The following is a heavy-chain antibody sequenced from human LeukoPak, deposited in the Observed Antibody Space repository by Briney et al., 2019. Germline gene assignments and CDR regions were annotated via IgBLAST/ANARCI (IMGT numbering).Heavy chain of an antibody. CDR3: ATRIAAAGLAFDI. J-gene: IGHJ3*02. Sequence: GGSLRLSCAASGFTFSSYGMSWVRQAPGKGLEWVSAISGSGGRTYYADSVKGRFTISRDNSKNTLYLQMNGLRAEDTAVYYCATRIAAAGLAFDIWGQGTMVTVSS. D-gene: IGHD6-13*01. V-gene: IGHV3-23*01. CDR1: GFTFSSYG. CDR2: ISGSGGRT.